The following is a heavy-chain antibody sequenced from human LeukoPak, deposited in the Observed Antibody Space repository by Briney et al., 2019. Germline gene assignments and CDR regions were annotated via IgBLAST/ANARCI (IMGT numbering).Heavy chain of an antibody. Sequence: GGSLRLSCVASGFTFSTYAMSWVRQAPGKGLEWVSVISGSGGSTYYADSVKGRFTISRHNSKNIVYLQMNSLRTEDTAVYYCAKDLTNGWGTFDYWGQGTLVTVSS. V-gene: IGHV3-23*01. D-gene: IGHD3-16*01. CDR3: AKDLTNGWGTFDY. CDR1: GFTFSTYA. CDR2: ISGSGGST. J-gene: IGHJ4*02.